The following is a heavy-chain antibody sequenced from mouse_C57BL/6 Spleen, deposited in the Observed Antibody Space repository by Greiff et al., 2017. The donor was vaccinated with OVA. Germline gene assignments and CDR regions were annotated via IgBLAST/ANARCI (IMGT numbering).Heavy chain of an antibody. CDR2: ISGGGGNT. J-gene: IGHJ4*01. D-gene: IGHD2-4*01. CDR3: ARQGDYDEGGYAMDY. Sequence: DVKLVESGGGLVKPGGSLKLSCAASGFTFSSYTMSWVRQTPEKRLEWVATISGGGGNTYYPDSVKGRFTISRDNAKNTLYLQMSSLRSEDTALYYCARQGDYDEGGYAMDYWGQGTSVTVSS. V-gene: IGHV5-9*01. CDR1: GFTFSSYT.